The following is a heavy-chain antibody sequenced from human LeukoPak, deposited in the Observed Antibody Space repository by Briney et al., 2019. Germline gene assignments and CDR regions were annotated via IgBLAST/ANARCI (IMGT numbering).Heavy chain of an antibody. Sequence: HSGASLRLSCAASGFTFGTYSMNWVRQAPGKGLEWVSYISSSSSTKYYADSVKGRFTISRDNAKNSLYLQMSSLRDEDTAVYYCARDLGYYPDYWGQGTLVTVSS. CDR1: GFTFGTYS. D-gene: IGHD3-16*01. J-gene: IGHJ4*02. CDR2: ISSSSSTK. V-gene: IGHV3-48*02. CDR3: ARDLGYYPDY.